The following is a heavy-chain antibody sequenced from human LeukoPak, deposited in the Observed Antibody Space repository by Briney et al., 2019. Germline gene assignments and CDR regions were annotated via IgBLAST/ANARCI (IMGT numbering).Heavy chain of an antibody. CDR1: GFTFSSYG. CDR3: ARDSPMISGPYYHYYMDV. D-gene: IGHD3/OR15-3a*01. CDR2: ISYDGSNK. Sequence: HPGGSLSLSCAASGFTFSSYGMLWLRQAQGQGLEWVIVISYDGSNKYYADSVKGRFTISRDNAKTSLYLQMNSLRAEDTAVYYCARDSPMISGPYYHYYMDVWGKRTTGTISS. V-gene: IGHV3-30*03. J-gene: IGHJ6*03.